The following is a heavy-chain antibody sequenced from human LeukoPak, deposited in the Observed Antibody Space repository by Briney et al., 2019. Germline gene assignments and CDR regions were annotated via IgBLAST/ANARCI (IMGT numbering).Heavy chain of an antibody. J-gene: IGHJ4*02. V-gene: IGHV3-30*18. Sequence: PGGSLRLSCAASGFTFSSYGMHWVRQAPGKGLEWVAVISYDGSNKYYADSVKGRFTISRDNSKNTLYLQMNSLRAEDTAVYYCAKDNWAPDILTGYYFDYWGQGTLVTVSS. D-gene: IGHD3-9*01. CDR1: GFTFSSYG. CDR2: ISYDGSNK. CDR3: AKDNWAPDILTGYYFDY.